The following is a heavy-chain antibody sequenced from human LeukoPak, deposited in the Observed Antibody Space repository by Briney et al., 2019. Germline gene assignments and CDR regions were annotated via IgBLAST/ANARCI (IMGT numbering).Heavy chain of an antibody. CDR1: GFTLSSYE. CDR3: ARDRGYSSFDY. J-gene: IGHJ4*02. V-gene: IGHV3-7*01. CDR2: INPDGSEK. D-gene: IGHD6-19*01. Sequence: GGSLRLSCAASGFTLSSYEMHWVRQAPGKGLEWVASINPDGSEKYSVDSVKGRFTISRDNAKNSLYLQMNSLRAEDTAVYYCARDRGYSSFDYWGQGTLVTVSS.